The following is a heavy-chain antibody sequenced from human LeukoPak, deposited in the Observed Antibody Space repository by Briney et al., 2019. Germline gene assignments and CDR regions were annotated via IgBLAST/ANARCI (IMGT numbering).Heavy chain of an antibody. V-gene: IGHV1-18*01. J-gene: IGHJ4*02. CDR1: GYTFTSYG. D-gene: IGHD1-14*01. CDR3: ARESHITREDY. CDR2: ISASNGDT. Sequence: ASVKVSCKASGYTFTSYGISWVRQAPGQRLEWMGWISASNGDTDYPQNLQGRVTMTTDTYTSTAYMELRSLTSDDTAIYYCARESHITREDYWGQGTLVTVSS.